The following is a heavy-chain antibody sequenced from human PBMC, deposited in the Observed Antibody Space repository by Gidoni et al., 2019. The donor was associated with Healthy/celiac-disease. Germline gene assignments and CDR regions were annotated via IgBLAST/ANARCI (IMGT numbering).Heavy chain of an antibody. CDR1: GGTFSSYA. D-gene: IGHD2-2*01. Sequence: QVQLVQSGAEVKKPGSSVKVSCKASGGTFSSYAISWVRQAPGQGLEWMGGIIPIFGTANYAQKFQGRVTITADESTSTAYMELSSLRSEDTAVYYCAISVVPAAAAGFNYYYYYYMDVWGKGTTVTVSS. V-gene: IGHV1-69*01. J-gene: IGHJ6*03. CDR3: AISVVPAAAAGFNYYYYYYMDV. CDR2: IIPIFGTA.